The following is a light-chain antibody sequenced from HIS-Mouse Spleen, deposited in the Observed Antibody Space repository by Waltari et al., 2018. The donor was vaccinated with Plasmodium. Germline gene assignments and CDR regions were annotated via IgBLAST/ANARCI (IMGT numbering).Light chain of an antibody. Sequence: SYELTQPPPVSVSPGQTARINCSGDALPKKYASWYQQKSGQAPVLVIYEDSKRPSGIPERFSGSSSGTMATLTISGAQVEDEADYYCYSTDSSGNHRVFGGGTKLTVL. V-gene: IGLV3-10*01. CDR3: YSTDSSGNHRV. J-gene: IGLJ3*02. CDR1: ALPKKY. CDR2: EDS.